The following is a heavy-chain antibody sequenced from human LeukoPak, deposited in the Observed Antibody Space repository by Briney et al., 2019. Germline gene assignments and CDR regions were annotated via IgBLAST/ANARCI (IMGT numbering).Heavy chain of an antibody. CDR1: GFTFSSYW. Sequence: GGSLRLSCAASGFTFSSYWMSWVRQAPGTGLEWEANIHQDGSEKYYVDSVKGRFTISRDNAKNSLYLQMNSLRAEDTAIYYCGRESSSSTFDYWGQGTLVTVSS. CDR3: GRESSSSTFDY. V-gene: IGHV3-7*01. CDR2: IHQDGSEK. D-gene: IGHD5/OR15-5a*01. J-gene: IGHJ4*02.